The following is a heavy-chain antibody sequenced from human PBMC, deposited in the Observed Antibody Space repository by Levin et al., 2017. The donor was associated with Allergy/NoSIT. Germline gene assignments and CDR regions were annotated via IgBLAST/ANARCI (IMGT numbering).Heavy chain of an antibody. D-gene: IGHD1-1*01. CDR2: ITGGGFNT. CDR1: GFTFSDYA. J-gene: IGHJ3*01. V-gene: IGHV3-23*01. Sequence: GSLRLSCAASGFTFSDYAMTWVRQAPGKGLEWVSVITGGGFNTYYGDSVKGRFTVSRDNSKNTLYLELNSLRAEDTAVYYCAKKQGGTSGFSFDVWGQGTMVTVSS. CDR3: AKKQGGTSGFSFDV.